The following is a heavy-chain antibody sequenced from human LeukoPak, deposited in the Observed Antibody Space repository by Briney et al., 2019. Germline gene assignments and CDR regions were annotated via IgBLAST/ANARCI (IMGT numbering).Heavy chain of an antibody. CDR2: IRSKTYGGTT. Sequence: PGGSLRLSCATSGFTFSDYAITWVRQAPGKGLEWVGFIRSKTYGGTTEFAASVKGRFTISRDDSKSIAYLQMNSLKTEDTAVYYCTRDDAISSPYYFDYWGQGTLVTVSS. CDR1: GFTFSDYA. V-gene: IGHV3-49*04. J-gene: IGHJ4*02. D-gene: IGHD3-3*01. CDR3: TRDDAISSPYYFDY.